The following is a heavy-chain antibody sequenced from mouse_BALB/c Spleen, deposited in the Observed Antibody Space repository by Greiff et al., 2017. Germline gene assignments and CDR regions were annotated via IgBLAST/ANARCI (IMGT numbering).Heavy chain of an antibody. D-gene: IGHD2-1*01. CDR1: GYSITSDYA. J-gene: IGHJ2*01. CDR3: ARMIYYGTVTSSFDY. V-gene: IGHV3-2*02. CDR2: ISYSGST. Sequence: EVQRVESGPGLVKPSQSLSLTCTVTGYSITSDYAWNWIRQFPGNKLEWMGYISYSGSTSYNPSLKSRISITRDTSKNQFFLQLNSVTTEDTATYYCARMIYYGTVTSSFDYWGQGTTLTVSS.